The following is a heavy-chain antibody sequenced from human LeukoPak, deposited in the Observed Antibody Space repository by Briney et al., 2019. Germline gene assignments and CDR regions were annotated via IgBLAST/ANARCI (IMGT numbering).Heavy chain of an antibody. J-gene: IGHJ4*02. CDR3: ARHDYYGSGSYDY. CDR2: IYYGGST. Sequence: SETLSLTCTVSGGSISSYYWSWIRQPPGKGLEWIGYIYYGGSTNYNPSLKSRVTISVDTSKNQFSLKLSSVTAADTAVYYCARHDYYGSGSYDYWGQGTLVTVSS. D-gene: IGHD3-10*01. CDR1: GGSISSYY. V-gene: IGHV4-59*08.